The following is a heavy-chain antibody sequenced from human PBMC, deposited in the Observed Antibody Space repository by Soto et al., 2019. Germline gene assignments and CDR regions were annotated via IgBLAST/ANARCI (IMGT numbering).Heavy chain of an antibody. D-gene: IGHD5-18*01. CDR1: GFTFSSYA. Sequence: GGSLRLSCAASGFTFSSYAMSWVRQAPWKGLEWVSAISGSGGSTYYADSVKGRFTISRDNSKNTLYLQMNSLRAEDTAVYYCASQSAQLWLSGYYYYYGMDVWGQGTTVTVSS. CDR3: ASQSAQLWLSGYYYYYGMDV. CDR2: ISGSGGST. V-gene: IGHV3-23*01. J-gene: IGHJ6*02.